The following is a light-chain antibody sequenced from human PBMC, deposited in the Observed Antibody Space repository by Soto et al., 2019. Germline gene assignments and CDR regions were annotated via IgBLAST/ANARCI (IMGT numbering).Light chain of an antibody. CDR1: QSVHTF. V-gene: IGKV3-20*01. CDR3: QQYGSSST. Sequence: EIVLTQSPATLSLSPGERASLSCGASQSVHTFLAWYQQKPGQAPRLLIYGASSRATGIPDRFSGSGSGTDFTLTISRLEPDDFAVYYCQQYGSSSTFGQGARLEIK. J-gene: IGKJ5*01. CDR2: GAS.